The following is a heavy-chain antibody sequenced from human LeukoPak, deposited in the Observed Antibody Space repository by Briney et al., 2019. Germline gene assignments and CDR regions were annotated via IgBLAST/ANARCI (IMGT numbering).Heavy chain of an antibody. CDR2: INHSGST. Sequence: SETLSLTCAVYGGSFSGYYWSWIRQPPGKGLEWIGEINHSGSTNYNPSLKSRVTISVDTSKNQFSLKLSSVTAADTAVYYCAGSSWSADGLLYYGMDVWGQGTTVTVSS. J-gene: IGHJ6*02. D-gene: IGHD6-13*01. V-gene: IGHV4-34*01. CDR1: GGSFSGYY. CDR3: AGSSWSADGLLYYGMDV.